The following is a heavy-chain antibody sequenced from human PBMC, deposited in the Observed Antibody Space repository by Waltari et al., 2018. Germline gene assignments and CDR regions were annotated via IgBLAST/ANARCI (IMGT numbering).Heavy chain of an antibody. Sequence: EMQLVESGGGWVQPGRSLTLSCEASGFSFEDYAMHWVGQPPGKCREWVACLSWSSETVGYADSVKGRFSVSRDNAKNSLYRQMDSLRPEDAALYFCAKDLAEDYNGVAAYYGMDVWGQGTTVIVS. D-gene: IGHD2-8*01. CDR1: GFSFEDYA. V-gene: IGHV3-9*01. J-gene: IGHJ6*02. CDR3: AKDLAEDYNGVAAYYGMDV. CDR2: LSWSSETV.